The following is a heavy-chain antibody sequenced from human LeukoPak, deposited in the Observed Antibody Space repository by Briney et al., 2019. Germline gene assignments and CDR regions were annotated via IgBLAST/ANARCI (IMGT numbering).Heavy chain of an antibody. D-gene: IGHD4-23*01. V-gene: IGHV3-74*01. CDR2: IASDGKST. Sequence: GGSLSLSCAASGFTFSSYWMNWVRQAPGKGLVWVARIASDGKSTNYAASVKSRFSISRDNAKNTLYLQMNSLRGDDTAVYYCARGRPHGNDYWGQGTLVSVSS. J-gene: IGHJ4*02. CDR3: ARGRPHGNDY. CDR1: GFTFSSYW.